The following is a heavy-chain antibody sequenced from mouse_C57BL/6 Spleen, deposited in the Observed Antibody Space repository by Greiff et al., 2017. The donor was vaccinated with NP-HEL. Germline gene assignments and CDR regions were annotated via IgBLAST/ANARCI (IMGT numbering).Heavy chain of an antibody. V-gene: IGHV1-55*01. Sequence: QVQLQQPGAELVKPGASVKMSCKASGYTFTSYWITWVKQRPGQGLEWIGDIYPGSGSPNYNEKFKSKATLTVDTSSSTAYMQLSSLTSEDSAVYYCASQGYYYGSSYWYFDVWGTGTTVTVSS. J-gene: IGHJ1*03. CDR2: IYPGSGSP. D-gene: IGHD1-1*01. CDR3: ASQGYYYGSSYWYFDV. CDR1: GYTFTSYW.